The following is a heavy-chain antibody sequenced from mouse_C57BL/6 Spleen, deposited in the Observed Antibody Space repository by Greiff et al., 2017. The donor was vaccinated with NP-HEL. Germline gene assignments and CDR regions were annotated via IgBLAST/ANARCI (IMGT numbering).Heavy chain of an antibody. CDR1: GYTFTSYW. Sequence: QVQLQQPGAELVKPGASVKMSRKASGYTFTSYWITWVKQRPGQGLEWIGDIYPGSGSTNYNEKFKSKATLTVDTSSSTAYMQLSSLTSEDSAVYYCARVESYWDVFDYWGHSTTLTVSS. D-gene: IGHD4-1*01. CDR3: ARVESYWDVFDY. CDR2: IYPGSGST. J-gene: IGHJ2*01. V-gene: IGHV1-55*01.